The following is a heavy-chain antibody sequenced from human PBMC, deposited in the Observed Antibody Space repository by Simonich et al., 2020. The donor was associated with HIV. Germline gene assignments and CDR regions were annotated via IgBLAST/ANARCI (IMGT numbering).Heavy chain of an antibody. J-gene: IGHJ4*02. Sequence: QVQLVQSGAEVKKPGSSVKVSCKASGGTFSSFAISWVRQAPGLGHGWVGGINPIFGTANYAQMFQGRVTITADESTSTAYMELSSLRSEDIGIYYCARKGGGRGVYYFDYWGQGTLVTVSS. V-gene: IGHV1-69*13. CDR1: GGTFSSFA. CDR2: INPIFGTA. D-gene: IGHD3-10*01. CDR3: ARKGGGRGVYYFDY.